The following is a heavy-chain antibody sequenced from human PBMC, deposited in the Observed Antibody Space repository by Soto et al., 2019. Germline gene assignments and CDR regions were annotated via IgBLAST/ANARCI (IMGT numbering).Heavy chain of an antibody. Sequence: SETLSLTCTVSGSSISSSSYYWGWIRQPPGKGLEWIGSIYYSGSTYYNPSLKSRVTISVDTSKNQFSLKLSSVTAADTAVYYCASHLGGYSYGTVYYFDYWGQGTLVTVSS. CDR2: IYYSGST. V-gene: IGHV4-39*01. CDR3: ASHLGGYSYGTVYYFDY. D-gene: IGHD5-18*01. J-gene: IGHJ4*02. CDR1: GSSISSSSYY.